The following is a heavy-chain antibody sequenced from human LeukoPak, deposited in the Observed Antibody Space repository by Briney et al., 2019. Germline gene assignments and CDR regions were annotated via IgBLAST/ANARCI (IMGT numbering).Heavy chain of an antibody. Sequence: PSETLSLTCTVSGGSISSSSYYWGWIRQPPGKGLEWIGSIYYSGSTYYNPSLKSRVTISVDTSKNQFSLTLSSVTAADTAVYYCARARVSRYSGSYALFDYWGQGTLVTVSS. CDR1: GGSISSSSYY. CDR2: IYYSGST. J-gene: IGHJ4*02. V-gene: IGHV4-39*07. CDR3: ARARVSRYSGSYALFDY. D-gene: IGHD1-26*01.